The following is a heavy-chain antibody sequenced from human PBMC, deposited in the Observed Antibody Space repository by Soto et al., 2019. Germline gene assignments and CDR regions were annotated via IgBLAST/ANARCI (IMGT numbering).Heavy chain of an antibody. J-gene: IGHJ5*02. V-gene: IGHV3-23*01. D-gene: IGHD1-1*01. CDR3: ARSGGVQQERRFRWFDP. Sequence: GGSLRLSCAASGFTFSSYAMSWVRQPPGKGLEWVSTISGGGDGTYYADSVKGHFTISRDNSKNSLYLQMNSLRAEDTAVYYCARSGGVQQERRFRWFDPWGQGTLLTVSS. CDR2: ISGGGDGT. CDR1: GFTFSSYA.